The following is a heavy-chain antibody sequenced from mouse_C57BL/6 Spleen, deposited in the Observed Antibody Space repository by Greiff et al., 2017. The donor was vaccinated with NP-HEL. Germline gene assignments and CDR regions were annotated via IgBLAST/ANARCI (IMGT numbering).Heavy chain of an antibody. D-gene: IGHD6-1*01. CDR1: GYSITSGYY. CDR3: ARGELPSWFAY. V-gene: IGHV3-6*01. J-gene: IGHJ3*01. Sequence: EVQLVESGPGLVKPSQSLSLTCSVTGYSITSGYYWNWIRQFPGNKLEWMGYISYDGSNNYNPSLKNRISITRDTSKNQFFLKLNSVTTEDTATYYCARGELPSWFAYWGQGTLVTVSA. CDR2: ISYDGSN.